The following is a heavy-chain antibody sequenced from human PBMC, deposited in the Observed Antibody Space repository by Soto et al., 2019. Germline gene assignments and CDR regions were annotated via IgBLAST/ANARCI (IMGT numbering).Heavy chain of an antibody. Sequence: QVLLVQSGADVKKPGASVKVSCKTSGYTFTEFDINWVRQAPGQGLEWMGWMNTNTGNTGYAQKFQRRVTMTRDTSISTAYMELRRLISEDTDVYYCARVVRFFGGHAGYWGQGTLVTVSS. CDR2: MNTNTGNT. CDR3: ARVVRFFGGHAGY. J-gene: IGHJ4*02. V-gene: IGHV1-8*01. D-gene: IGHD3-3*01. CDR1: GYTFTEFD.